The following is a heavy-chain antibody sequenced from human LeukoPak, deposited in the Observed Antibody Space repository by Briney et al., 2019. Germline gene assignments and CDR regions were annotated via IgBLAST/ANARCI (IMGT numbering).Heavy chain of an antibody. J-gene: IGHJ3*02. D-gene: IGHD4-17*01. Sequence: ASVKVSCKASGYTFTSYYMHWVRQAPGQGLEWMGIINPSGGGTNYAQKFQGRVTMTRDTSISTAYMELSRLRSDDTAVYYCAIEDVGYGDYVCSAFDIWGQGTMVTVSS. CDR1: GYTFTSYY. V-gene: IGHV1-2*02. CDR3: AIEDVGYGDYVCSAFDI. CDR2: INPSGGGT.